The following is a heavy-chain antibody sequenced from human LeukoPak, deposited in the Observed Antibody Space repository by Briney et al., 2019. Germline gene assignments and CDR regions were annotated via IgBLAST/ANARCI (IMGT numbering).Heavy chain of an antibody. V-gene: IGHV4-38-2*02. CDR1: GYSISSGYY. Sequence: SETLSLTCTVSGYSISSGYYWGWIRQPPGKGLEWIGSIYHSGSTYYNPSLKSRVTISVDTSKNQFSLKLSSVTAADTAVYYCAREEAAAGNWFDPWGQGTLVTVSS. CDR2: IYHSGST. D-gene: IGHD6-13*01. CDR3: AREEAAAGNWFDP. J-gene: IGHJ5*02.